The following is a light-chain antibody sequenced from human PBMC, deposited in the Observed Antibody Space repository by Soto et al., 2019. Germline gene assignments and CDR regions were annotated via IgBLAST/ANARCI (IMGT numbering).Light chain of an antibody. CDR3: QQYYNWPRT. CDR1: QSVGYW. Sequence: DIQMTQSPSTLSASVGDRVTITCRASQSVGYWLAWYQQKPGKAPKLLIYKASTLKSGVPSRFSGSGSGTEFTLTISSLQSEDFAVYYCQQYYNWPRTFGQGTKVDIK. CDR2: KAS. V-gene: IGKV1-5*03. J-gene: IGKJ1*01.